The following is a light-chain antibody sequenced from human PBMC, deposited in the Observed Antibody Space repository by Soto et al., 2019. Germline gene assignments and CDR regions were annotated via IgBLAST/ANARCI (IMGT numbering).Light chain of an antibody. CDR2: KAS. J-gene: IGKJ2*01. CDR1: QNISAW. V-gene: IGKV1-5*03. Sequence: DIQMTQSPSTLSASVGDRVTITRRASQNISAWLAWYQHKPGTAPKLLIYKASNLKTGVPSRFSGSGSGTELILTISGLQSDDFATYYCQQYSTYPSTFGPGTKLEIK. CDR3: QQYSTYPST.